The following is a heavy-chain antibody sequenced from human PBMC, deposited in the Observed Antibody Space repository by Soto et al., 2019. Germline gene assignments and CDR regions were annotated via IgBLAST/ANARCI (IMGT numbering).Heavy chain of an antibody. V-gene: IGHV3-30*03. D-gene: IGHD3-22*01. Sequence: QVQLVESGGGVVQPGRSLILSCAASGFTFSSYGTHWVRQAPGKGLEWVALISYDGTNEYYAGSVKGRFTVSRDNSKNTVYLQMNSLRAEDTAVYYCAVPISMIVSWGQGTLVTVSS. CDR3: AVPISMIVS. CDR2: ISYDGTNE. CDR1: GFTFSSYG. J-gene: IGHJ4*02.